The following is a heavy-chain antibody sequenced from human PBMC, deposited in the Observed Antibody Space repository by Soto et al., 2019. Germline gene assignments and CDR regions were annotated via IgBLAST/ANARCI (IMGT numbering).Heavy chain of an antibody. V-gene: IGHV4-4*02. Sequence: QVQLQESGPGLVKPSGTLSLTCAVSGGSISSSNWWSWVRQPPGKGLEWIGEIYHSGSTNYNPSLKSRVTISVDKSKNQFSLKLSSVTAADTAVXXXARIVLRYFDWYPHXDYWGQGTLVTVSS. CDR1: GGSISSSNW. CDR2: IYHSGST. D-gene: IGHD3-9*01. CDR3: ARIVLRYFDWYPHXDY. J-gene: IGHJ4*02.